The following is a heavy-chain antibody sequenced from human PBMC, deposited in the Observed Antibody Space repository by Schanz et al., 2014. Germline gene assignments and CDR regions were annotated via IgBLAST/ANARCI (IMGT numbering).Heavy chain of an antibody. D-gene: IGHD1-1*01. CDR3: AKKVPAYNPFDS. V-gene: IGHV3-23*01. J-gene: IGHJ4*02. Sequence: DVQLLESGGGLVQPGGSLRLSCAASGFTFTNYAMSWVRQAPGKGLEWVSLISDSGDTAYYADSVKGRFTISRDNSKNTVHLQMNSLRAEDTAVYFCAKKVPAYNPFDSWGQGTLVTVSS. CDR1: GFTFTNYA. CDR2: ISDSGDTA.